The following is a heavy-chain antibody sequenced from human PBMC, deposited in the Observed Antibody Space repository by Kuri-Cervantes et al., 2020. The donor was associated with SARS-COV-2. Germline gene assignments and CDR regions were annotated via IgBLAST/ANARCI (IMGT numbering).Heavy chain of an antibody. Sequence: GGSLRLSCAASGFTFSSYAMHWVRQAPSKGLEWVAVISYDGSNKYYADSVKGRFTISRDNSKNTLYLQMNSLRAEDTAVYYCVRDGDHWNFDYWGQGTLVTVSS. CDR1: GFTFSSYA. D-gene: IGHD1-1*01. V-gene: IGHV3-30*01. CDR2: ISYDGSNK. J-gene: IGHJ4*02. CDR3: VRDGDHWNFDY.